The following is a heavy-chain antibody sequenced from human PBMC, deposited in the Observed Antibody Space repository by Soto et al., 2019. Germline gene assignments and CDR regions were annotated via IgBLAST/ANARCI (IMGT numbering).Heavy chain of an antibody. CDR2: IYYSGST. D-gene: IGHD3-9*01. CDR1: GGSISSGDYY. J-gene: IGHJ5*02. Sequence: SETLSLTCTVSGGSISSGDYYWSWIRQPPGKGLEWIGYIYYSGSTYYNPSLKSRVTISVDTSKNQFSLNLRAEDTAVYYCASGDILTQNLKKLNWFDPWGQGTLVTVSS. V-gene: IGHV4-30-4*01. CDR3: ASGDILTQNLKKLNWFDP.